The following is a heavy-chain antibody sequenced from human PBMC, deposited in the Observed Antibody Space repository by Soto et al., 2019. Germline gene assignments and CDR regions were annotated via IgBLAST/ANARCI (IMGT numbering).Heavy chain of an antibody. D-gene: IGHD4-17*01. J-gene: IGHJ3*01. CDR2: ISVYNGDT. CDR1: GYTFNSFG. CDR3: ARDPMTTVASTGAFDV. Sequence: GASVKVSCKASGYTFNSFGISWVRQAPGQGPEWMGWISVYNGDTKYIQNFQGRLTLTTDTATSTAYMELRSLRSDDTAVYYCARDPMTTVASTGAFDVWGQGTLVTVSS. V-gene: IGHV1-18*01.